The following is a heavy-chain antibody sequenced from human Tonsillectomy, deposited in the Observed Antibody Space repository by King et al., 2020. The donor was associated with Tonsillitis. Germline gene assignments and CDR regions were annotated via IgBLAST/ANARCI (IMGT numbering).Heavy chain of an antibody. CDR1: GFTFSSYS. Sequence: VQLVESGGGLVKPGGSLRLSCAASGFTFSSYSMNWVRQSPGKGLEWVSSISSSSSYIYYADSVKGRSAISRDNAKHSLYLQMNSLRAEDTAVYYCARDCSGGSCYPYYYGMDVWGQGTTVTVSS. V-gene: IGHV3-21*01. CDR2: ISSSSSYI. D-gene: IGHD2-15*01. CDR3: ARDCSGGSCYPYYYGMDV. J-gene: IGHJ6*02.